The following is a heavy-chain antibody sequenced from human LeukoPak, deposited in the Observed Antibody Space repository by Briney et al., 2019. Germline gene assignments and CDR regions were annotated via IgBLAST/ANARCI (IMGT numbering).Heavy chain of an antibody. Sequence: ASVTVSCKASGYTFTGYYMHWVRQAPGQGLEWMGWINPNSGGTNYAQKFQGRVTMTRDTSISTAYMELSRPRSDDTAVYYWARSKGGYNVGPLDYWGQGTLVTVSS. D-gene: IGHD5-24*01. CDR1: GYTFTGYY. V-gene: IGHV1-2*02. CDR2: INPNSGGT. J-gene: IGHJ4*02. CDR3: ARSKGGYNVGPLDY.